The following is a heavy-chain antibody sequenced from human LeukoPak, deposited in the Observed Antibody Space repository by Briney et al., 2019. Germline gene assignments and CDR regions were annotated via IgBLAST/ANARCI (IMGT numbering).Heavy chain of an antibody. CDR3: ARGRGGSYHY. CDR1: GFTFSNDW. CDR2: INTDGSTT. J-gene: IGHJ4*02. Sequence: PGGSLRLSCAASGFTFSNDWMHWVRHAPGKGLVWVSRINTDGSTTTYADSVKGRFTISRDNAKNTLYLQMNSLRVEDPAVYYCARGRGGSYHYWGQGTLVTVSS. D-gene: IGHD1-26*01. V-gene: IGHV3-74*01.